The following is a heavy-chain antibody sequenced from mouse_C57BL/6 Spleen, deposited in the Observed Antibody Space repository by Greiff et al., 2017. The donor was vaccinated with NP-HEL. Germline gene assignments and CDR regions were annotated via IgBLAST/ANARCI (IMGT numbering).Heavy chain of an antibody. CDR2: IYPGDGDT. J-gene: IGHJ4*01. Sequence: VKLMESGAELVKPGASVKISCKASGYAFSSYWMNWVKQRPGKGLAWIGQIYPGDGDTNYNGKFKGKATLTADKSSSTAYMQLSSLTSEDSAVYFCARDRGDAMDYWGQGTSVTVSS. D-gene: IGHD2-14*01. CDR1: GYAFSSYW. CDR3: ARDRGDAMDY. V-gene: IGHV1-80*01.